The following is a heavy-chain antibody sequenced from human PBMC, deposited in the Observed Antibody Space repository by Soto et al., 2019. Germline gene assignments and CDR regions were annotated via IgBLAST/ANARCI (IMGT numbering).Heavy chain of an antibody. CDR2: IYHTGST. J-gene: IGHJ4*02. V-gene: IGHV4-59*01. D-gene: IGHD5-18*01. CDR3: ARSVNRGYSYGYGH. CDR1: GGAISNYY. Sequence: SETLSLTCSVSGGAISNYYWSWIRQPPGKGLEWIGYIYHTGSTSNNPSLKSRVTLSVDTSKNQLSLNLTSVTAADTAIYYCARSVNRGYSYGYGHWGQGTLVTVSS.